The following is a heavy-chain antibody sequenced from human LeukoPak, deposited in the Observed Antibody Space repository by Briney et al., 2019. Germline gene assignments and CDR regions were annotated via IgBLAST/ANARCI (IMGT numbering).Heavy chain of an antibody. CDR3: AKAGLRFFDWSQNYYYAMDV. J-gene: IGHJ6*02. Sequence: SETLSLTCAVFGGSFSDYYWKWIRQSPGKGLEWIGEINQSGSTDYNPSLKSRVTISVDTSKKQFSLNLSSVTAADTAVYYCAKAGLRFFDWSQNYYYAMDVWGQGTTVTVSS. CDR2: INQSGST. V-gene: IGHV4-34*01. CDR1: GGSFSDYY. D-gene: IGHD3-9*01.